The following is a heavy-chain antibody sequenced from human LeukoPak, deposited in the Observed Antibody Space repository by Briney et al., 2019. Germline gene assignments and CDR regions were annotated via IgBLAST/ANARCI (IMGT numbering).Heavy chain of an antibody. Sequence: SETLSLTGTVSGGSISSYYWSWIRQPPGKGLEWIGYIYYSGSTYYNPSLKSRVTISVDTSKNQFSLKLSSVTAADTAVYYCAGESIPTYYFDYWGQGTLVTVSS. D-gene: IGHD6-6*01. CDR1: GGSISSYY. CDR3: AGESIPTYYFDY. V-gene: IGHV4-59*12. J-gene: IGHJ4*02. CDR2: IYYSGST.